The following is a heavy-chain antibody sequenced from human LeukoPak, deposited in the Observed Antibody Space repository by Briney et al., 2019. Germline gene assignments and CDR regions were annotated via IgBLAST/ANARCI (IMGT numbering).Heavy chain of an antibody. CDR3: ARLFSSRAGGNGNYYGHDALDV. J-gene: IGHJ3*01. CDR2: IYNSANT. D-gene: IGHD3-22*01. Sequence: SETLSLTCSVSGDSISSSYWSWIRQPPGKGLEWIGNIYNSANTNYNPSLQSRVTMSVDTSKSQFSLQLTSVSAADTAVYYCARLFSSRAGGNGNYYGHDALDVWGQGTLVTVSS. CDR1: GDSISSSY. V-gene: IGHV4-59*08.